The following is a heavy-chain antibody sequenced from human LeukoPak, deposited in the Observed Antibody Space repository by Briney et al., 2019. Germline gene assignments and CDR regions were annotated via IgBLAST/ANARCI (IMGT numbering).Heavy chain of an antibody. J-gene: IGHJ3*01. Sequence: GGSLRLSCAASGFMFSTNQMNWVRQAPGKGPEWVASISTSSNYRYYADSVQGRFTISRDNAEKSLYLQMDSLRAEDTAVYYCAREIEAFDLWGQGTMVTVSS. CDR1: GFMFSTNQ. V-gene: IGHV3-21*01. CDR3: AREIEAFDL. CDR2: ISTSSNYR.